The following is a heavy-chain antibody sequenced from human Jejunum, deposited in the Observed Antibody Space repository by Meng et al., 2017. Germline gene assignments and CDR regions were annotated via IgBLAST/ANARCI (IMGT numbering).Heavy chain of an antibody. V-gene: IGHV4-59*11. CDR2: IYYSGST. J-gene: IGHJ4*02. CDR1: GVSINSRY. Sequence: QWQLQESGPGLVEPSETLSLTCTMSGVSINSRYWSWIRQPPGKGLEWIGYIYYSGSTNYNPSLKSRVTISVDTSKNQFSLKLSSVTAADTAVYYCARGGFFEAAAANLIDSWGQGTLVTVSS. CDR3: ARGGFFEAAAANLIDS. D-gene: IGHD6-13*01.